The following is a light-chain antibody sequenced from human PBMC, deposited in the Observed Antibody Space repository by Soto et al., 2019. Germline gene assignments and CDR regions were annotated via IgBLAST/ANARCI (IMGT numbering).Light chain of an antibody. CDR2: GAS. CDR1: HSVNTN. Sequence: EIVMTQSPATLSVSPGDRATISCRASHSVNTNLAWYQQKPGQSPRLLIYGASIRATGIPARFSGSWAGTEFTLTISSLQSEDSAIYYCQQCVSWPPLTFGGGTKVEI. J-gene: IGKJ4*01. CDR3: QQCVSWPPLT. V-gene: IGKV3-15*01.